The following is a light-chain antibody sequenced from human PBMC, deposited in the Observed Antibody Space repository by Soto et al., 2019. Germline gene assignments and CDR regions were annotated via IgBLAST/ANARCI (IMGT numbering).Light chain of an antibody. CDR1: QDISNY. Sequence: DIQMTQSPSSLSASVGARVTITCQASQDISNYLNWYQQKPGKAPKLLIYDASNLETGVPSRFSGSGSGTDFTFAISSLQPEDIATYYCQQYGNLPPTFGQGTRLEIK. CDR2: DAS. J-gene: IGKJ5*01. CDR3: QQYGNLPPT. V-gene: IGKV1-33*01.